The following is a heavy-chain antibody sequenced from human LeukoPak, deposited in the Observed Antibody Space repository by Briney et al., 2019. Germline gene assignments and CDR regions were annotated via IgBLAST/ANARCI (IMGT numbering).Heavy chain of an antibody. CDR3: ARHEPVGATVKPYSWFDP. J-gene: IGHJ5*02. V-gene: IGHV4-39*01. Sequence: SETLSLTCTVSGGSISSSSYSWGWIRQPPGKGLEWIGSIYYSGSTYYNPSLKSRVTISVDTSKNQFSLKLSSVTAADTAVYYCARHEPVGATVKPYSWFDPWGQGTLVTVSS. CDR1: GGSISSSSYS. D-gene: IGHD1-26*01. CDR2: IYYSGST.